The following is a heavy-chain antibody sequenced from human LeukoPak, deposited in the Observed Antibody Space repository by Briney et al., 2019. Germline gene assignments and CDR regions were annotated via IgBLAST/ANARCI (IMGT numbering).Heavy chain of an antibody. V-gene: IGHV3-21*01. D-gene: IGHD3-22*01. J-gene: IGHJ4*02. CDR2: ISSRSSYI. Sequence: GGSLRLSCAASGFTFSSYSMNWVRQAPGKGLEWVSSISSRSSYIYYADSVKGRFTISRDNAKNSLYLQMNSRRAEDTAVYYCARDPGPDSDYWGQGTLVTVSS. CDR1: GFTFSSYS. CDR3: ARDPGPDSDY.